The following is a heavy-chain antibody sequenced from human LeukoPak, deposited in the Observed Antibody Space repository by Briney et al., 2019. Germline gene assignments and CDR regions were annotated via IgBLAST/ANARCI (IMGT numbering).Heavy chain of an antibody. CDR1: GFTVSSNY. J-gene: IGHJ4*02. V-gene: IGHV3-66*01. Sequence: GGSLRLSCAASGFTVSSNYMSWVRQAPGKGLEWVSVIYSGGSTYYADSVKGRFTISRDNSKNTLYLQMNSLRAEDTAVYYCARDGAIAAAGPEYYFDYWGQGTLVTVSS. D-gene: IGHD6-13*01. CDR3: ARDGAIAAAGPEYYFDY. CDR2: IYSGGST.